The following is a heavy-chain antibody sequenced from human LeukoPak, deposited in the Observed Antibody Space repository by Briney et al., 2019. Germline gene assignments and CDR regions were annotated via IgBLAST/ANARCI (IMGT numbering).Heavy chain of an antibody. J-gene: IGHJ6*03. V-gene: IGHV4-4*07. CDR1: GGSISSYC. CDR3: ARGIYYGSGSSLGYYYYYMDV. Sequence: SETLSLTCTVSGGSISSYCWSWIRQPAGKGLEWIGRIYTSGSTNYNPSLKSRVTMSVDTSKNQFSLKLSSVTAADTAVYYCARGIYYGSGSSLGYYYYYMDVWGKGTTVTISS. D-gene: IGHD3-10*01. CDR2: IYTSGST.